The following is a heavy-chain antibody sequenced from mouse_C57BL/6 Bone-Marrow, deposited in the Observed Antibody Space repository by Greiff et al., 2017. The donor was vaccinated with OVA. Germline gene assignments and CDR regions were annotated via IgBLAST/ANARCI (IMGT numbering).Heavy chain of an antibody. CDR3: AREGPYYYGSSY. J-gene: IGHJ2*01. CDR2: IYPGSGST. Sequence: QVQLQQSGAELVKPGASVKMSCKASGYTFTSYWITWVKQRPGQGLEWIGDIYPGSGSTNYNEKFKSKATLTVDTSSSTAYMQLSSLTSEDSAVYYCAREGPYYYGSSYWGQGTTLTVSS. V-gene: IGHV1-55*01. CDR1: GYTFTSYW. D-gene: IGHD1-1*01.